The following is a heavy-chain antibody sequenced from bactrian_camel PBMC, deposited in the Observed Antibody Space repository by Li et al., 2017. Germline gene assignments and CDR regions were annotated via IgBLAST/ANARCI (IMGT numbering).Heavy chain of an antibody. V-gene: IGHV3S54*01. CDR3: ALAWGSACEAWSGYTE. CDR1: GNFYRSSG. D-gene: IGHD3*01. J-gene: IGHJ4*01. Sequence: HVQLVESGGGSVQPGGSLRLSCVASGNFYRSSGMGWFRQAPGKEREGVASAYTAGDSTYYTDSVRGGFTVSLDNRKNTVYLQMNSLRPDDSGMYYCALAWGSACEAWSGYTEWGRGTQVTVS. CDR2: AYTAGDST.